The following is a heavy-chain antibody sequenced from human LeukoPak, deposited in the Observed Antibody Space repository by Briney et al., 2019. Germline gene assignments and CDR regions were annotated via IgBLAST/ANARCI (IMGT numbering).Heavy chain of an antibody. CDR2: ISYDGSNK. Sequence: GGSLRLSCAASGFTFSSYAMHWVRQAPGKGLEWVAVISYDGSNKYYADSVKGRFTIFRDNSKNTLYLQMNSLRAEDTAVYYCAREGAMAFDYWGQGTLVTVSS. D-gene: IGHD5-18*01. CDR3: AREGAMAFDY. J-gene: IGHJ4*02. V-gene: IGHV3-30-3*01. CDR1: GFTFSSYA.